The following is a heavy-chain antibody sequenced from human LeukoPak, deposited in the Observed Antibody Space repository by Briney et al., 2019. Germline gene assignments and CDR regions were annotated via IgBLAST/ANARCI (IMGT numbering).Heavy chain of an antibody. CDR2: ISGSGGST. CDR3: AKMTIGAYYYYYYGMDV. J-gene: IGHJ6*02. CDR1: GFTFSSYA. Sequence: GGSLRLSCAASGFTFSSYAMHWVRQAPGKGLEWVSAISGSGGSTYYADSVKGRFTISRDNSKNTLYLQMNSLRAGDTAVYYCAKMTIGAYYYYYYGMDVWGQGTTVTVSS. D-gene: IGHD3-16*01. V-gene: IGHV3-23*01.